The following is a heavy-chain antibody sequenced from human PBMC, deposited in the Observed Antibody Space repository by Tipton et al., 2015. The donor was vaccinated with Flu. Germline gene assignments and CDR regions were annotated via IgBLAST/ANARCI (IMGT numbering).Heavy chain of an antibody. D-gene: IGHD2-15*01. V-gene: IGHV4-59*01. CDR3: ARDGYCSGGSCYSGWFDP. J-gene: IGHJ5*02. CDR1: GGSISSYY. Sequence: LRLSCTVSGGSISSYYWSWIRQPPGKGLEWIGYIYYSGSTNYNPSLKSRVTISVDTSKNQFSLKLSSVTAADTAVYYCARDGYCSGGSCYSGWFDPWGQGTLVTVSS. CDR2: IYYSGST.